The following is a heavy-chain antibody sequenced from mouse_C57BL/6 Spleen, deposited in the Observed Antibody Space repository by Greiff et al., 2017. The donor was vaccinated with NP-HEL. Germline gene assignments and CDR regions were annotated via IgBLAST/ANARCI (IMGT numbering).Heavy chain of an antibody. J-gene: IGHJ2*01. CDR2: IYPGSGNT. V-gene: IGHV1-76*01. Sequence: QVQLQQSGAELVRPGASVKLSCKASGYTFTDYYINWVKQRPGQGLEWIARIYPGSGNTYYNEKFKGKATLTAEKSSSTAYMQLSSLTSEDSAVYFCARGGLLLRLDYWGQGTTLTVSS. CDR3: ARGGLLLRLDY. CDR1: GYTFTDYY. D-gene: IGHD2-3*01.